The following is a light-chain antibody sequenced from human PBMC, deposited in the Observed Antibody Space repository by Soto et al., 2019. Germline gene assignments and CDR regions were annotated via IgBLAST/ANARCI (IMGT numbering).Light chain of an antibody. J-gene: IGKJ2*01. Sequence: EVVLTQSPATLSLSPGERATLSCRATLSVGSYLAWFQQKPGQPPRLLIYDVSNRATGIPARFTGSGSGTDFTLSISSLEPEDFAVYYCQQRNNWPPLYTFGQATKLEIK. CDR1: LSVGSY. V-gene: IGKV3-11*01. CDR2: DVS. CDR3: QQRNNWPPLYT.